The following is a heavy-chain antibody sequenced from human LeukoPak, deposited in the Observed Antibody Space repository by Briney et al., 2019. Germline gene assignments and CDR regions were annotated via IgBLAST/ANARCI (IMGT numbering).Heavy chain of an antibody. D-gene: IGHD3-22*01. CDR1: GYTFTSYA. CDR3: ATNDYYDSSGYSTFDAFDI. Sequence: APVKVSCKASGYTFTSYAMHWVRQAPGQRLEWMGWINAGNGNTKYSQKFQGRVTITRDTSASTAYMELSSLRSEDTAVYYCATNDYYDSSGYSTFDAFDIWGQGTMVTVSS. J-gene: IGHJ3*02. CDR2: INAGNGNT. V-gene: IGHV1-3*01.